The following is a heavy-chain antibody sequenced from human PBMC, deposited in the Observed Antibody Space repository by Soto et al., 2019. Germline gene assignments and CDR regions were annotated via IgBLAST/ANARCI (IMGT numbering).Heavy chain of an antibody. J-gene: IGHJ5*02. CDR3: ARAPALGWFDP. CDR1: GGSISSGGYY. CDR2: IYYSGST. Sequence: SETLSLTCTVSGGSISSGGYYWSWIRQHPGKGLEWIGYIYYSGSTYYNPSLKSRVTISVDTSKNQFSLKLSSVTSADTAVYYCARAPALGWFDPWGQGTLVTVSS. V-gene: IGHV4-31*03.